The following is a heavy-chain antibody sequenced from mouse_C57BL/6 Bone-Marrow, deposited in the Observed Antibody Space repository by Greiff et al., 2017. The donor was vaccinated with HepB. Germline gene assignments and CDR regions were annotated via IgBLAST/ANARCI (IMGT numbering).Heavy chain of an antibody. CDR2: ISSGGSYT. D-gene: IGHD1-1*01. Sequence: EVKLMESGGDLVKPGGSLKLSCAASGFTFSSYGMSWVRQTPDKRLEWVATISSGGSYTYYPDSVKGRFTISRDNAKNTLYLQMSSLKSEDTAMYYCERHLFIPTVDYWGQGTTLTVSS. CDR3: ERHLFIPTVDY. J-gene: IGHJ2*01. CDR1: GFTFSSYG. V-gene: IGHV5-6*01.